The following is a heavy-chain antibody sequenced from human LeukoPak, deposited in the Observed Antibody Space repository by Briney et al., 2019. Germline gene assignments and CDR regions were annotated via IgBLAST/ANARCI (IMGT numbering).Heavy chain of an antibody. CDR1: GFTVSDHY. J-gene: IGHJ4*02. V-gene: IGHV3-53*01. D-gene: IGHD5-24*01. Sequence: GGSLRLSCAASGFTVSDHYMNWVRQAPGKGLEWVSVMYSGGTIYYAGSVKGRFTISRDNSKNTLYLQMDSLRADDTAVYYCASSLLATMGPLFYWGLGALVTVSS. CDR3: ASSLLATMGPLFY. CDR2: MYSGGTI.